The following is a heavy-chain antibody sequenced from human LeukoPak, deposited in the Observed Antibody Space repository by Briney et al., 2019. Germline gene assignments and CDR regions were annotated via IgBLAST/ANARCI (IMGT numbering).Heavy chain of an antibody. Sequence: GGSLRLSCAASGFTYSSYWMSWVRQAPGKGLEWVANINQDGSEKYYVDSVKGRFTISRDNAKNSLFLQMNTLRAEDTAVYYCARDRFRYGDYVCPLLQHWGQGTLVTVSS. CDR2: INQDGSEK. CDR1: GFTYSSYW. D-gene: IGHD4-17*01. J-gene: IGHJ1*01. V-gene: IGHV3-7*01. CDR3: ARDRFRYGDYVCPLLQH.